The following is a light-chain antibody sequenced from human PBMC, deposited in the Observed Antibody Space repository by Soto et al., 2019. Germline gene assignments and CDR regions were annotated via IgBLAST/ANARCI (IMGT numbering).Light chain of an antibody. CDR3: QSYDSSNLI. Sequence: NFMLTQPHSVSESPGKTVTISCTRSSGSIASNFVQWFQQRPGSAPTTVIYDDNQRPSGVPDRFSGSIDSSSNSASLTISGLQTDDEADYYCQSYDSSNLIFGGGTKLTVL. CDR1: SGSIASNF. V-gene: IGLV6-57*03. CDR2: DDN. J-gene: IGLJ2*01.